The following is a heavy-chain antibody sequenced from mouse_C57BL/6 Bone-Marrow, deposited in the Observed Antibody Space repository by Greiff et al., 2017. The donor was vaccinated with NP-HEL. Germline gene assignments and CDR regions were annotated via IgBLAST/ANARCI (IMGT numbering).Heavy chain of an antibody. CDR1: GYTFTSYW. D-gene: IGHD1-1*01. V-gene: IGHV1-52*01. CDR2: IDPSDSET. J-gene: IGHJ1*03. CDR3: ARCYYYGLWYFDV. Sequence: QVQLQQPGAELVRPGSSVKLSCKASGYTFTSYWMHWVKQRPIQGLEWIGNIDPSDSETHYNQKFKDKATLTVDKSSSTAYMQLSSLTSEDSAVYYCARCYYYGLWYFDVWGTGTTVTVSS.